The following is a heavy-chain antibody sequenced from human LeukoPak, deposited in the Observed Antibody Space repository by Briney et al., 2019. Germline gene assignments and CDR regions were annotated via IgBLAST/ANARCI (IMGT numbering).Heavy chain of an antibody. CDR3: ARDYSGYSSSWLPRGWFDP. CDR1: GGSISSGGYY. Sequence: SETLSLTCTVSGGSISSGGYYWSWIRQHPGKGLEWIGYIYYSGSTYYNPSLKSRDTISVDTSKNQFSLKLSSVTAADTAVYYCARDYSGYSSSWLPRGWFDPWGQGTLVTVSS. J-gene: IGHJ5*02. D-gene: IGHD6-13*01. V-gene: IGHV4-31*03. CDR2: IYYSGST.